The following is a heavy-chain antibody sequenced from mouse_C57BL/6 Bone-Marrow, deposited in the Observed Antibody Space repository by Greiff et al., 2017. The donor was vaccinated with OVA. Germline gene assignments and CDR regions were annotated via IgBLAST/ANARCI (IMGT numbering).Heavy chain of an antibody. CDR3: ARLYYYGRFAY. CDR1: GFTFSSYA. J-gene: IGHJ3*01. CDR2: ISDGGSYT. D-gene: IGHD1-1*01. V-gene: IGHV5-4*01. Sequence: EVQLVESGGGLVKPGGSLKLSCAASGFTFSSYAMSWVRQTPEKRLEWVATISDGGSYTYYPDNVKGRFTISRDNAKNNLYLQMSHLKSEDTAMYYCARLYYYGRFAYWGQGTLVTVSA.